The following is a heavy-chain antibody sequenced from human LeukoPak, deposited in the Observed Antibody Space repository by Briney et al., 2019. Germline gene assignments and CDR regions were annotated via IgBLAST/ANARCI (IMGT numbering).Heavy chain of an antibody. CDR3: ATDSSAPSYGSGSYYNL. CDR2: FDTEDGET. V-gene: IGHV1-24*01. CDR1: GYTLTVLS. Sequence: GASVTVSFTVSGYTLTVLSMHWVRQAHGKGHGWKGGFDTEDGETIYAQKFQGRVTMTEFTSTDTAYMELSCLRTEDTAVYYCATDSSAPSYGSGSYYNLWGQGTLVTVSS. J-gene: IGHJ4*02. D-gene: IGHD3-10*01.